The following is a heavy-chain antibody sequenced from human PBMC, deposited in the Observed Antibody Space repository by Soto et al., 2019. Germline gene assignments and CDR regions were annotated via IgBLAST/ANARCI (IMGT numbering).Heavy chain of an antibody. CDR2: ISGSGDNT. J-gene: IGHJ4*02. V-gene: IGHV3-23*01. D-gene: IGHD3-22*01. CDR3: AKDRSADYYDSSGYFDF. Sequence: PGGSLRLSCVASGFTFSSYAMSWVRQAPGKGLEWVSAISGSGDNTYYADSVKGRCTISRDKSKNMVYLRMNSLRAEDTAVYYCAKDRSADYYDSSGYFDFWGQGTLVTVSS. CDR1: GFTFSSYA.